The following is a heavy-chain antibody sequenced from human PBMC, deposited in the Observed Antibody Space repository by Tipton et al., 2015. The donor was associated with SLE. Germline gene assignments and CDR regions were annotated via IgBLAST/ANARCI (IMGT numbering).Heavy chain of an antibody. J-gene: IGHJ5*02. V-gene: IGHV4-59*01. Sequence: TLSLTCTVSGGSISPFYWSWIRQPPGRGLEWIGYISYSGSPTYNPALKSRVTISADMSKNTLSLRLASVAAADTAIYYCASGGGYDSKGFDPWGRGTLVTVSS. D-gene: IGHD5-12*01. CDR2: ISYSGSP. CDR3: ASGGGYDSKGFDP. CDR1: GGSISPFY.